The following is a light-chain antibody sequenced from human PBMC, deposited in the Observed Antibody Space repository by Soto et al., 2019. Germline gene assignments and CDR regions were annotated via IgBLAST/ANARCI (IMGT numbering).Light chain of an antibody. V-gene: IGKV3-20*01. J-gene: IGKJ3*01. CDR2: GAS. CDR1: QSVSSSY. Sequence: EIVLTQSPGTLSLSPGERATLSCRASQSVSSSYLAWYQHKPGQAPRLLIYGASSRATGIPDRFSGSGSVTDFTLTISRLEPEDFAVYYCQQFGSSPLCTFGPGTKVDI. CDR3: QQFGSSPLCT.